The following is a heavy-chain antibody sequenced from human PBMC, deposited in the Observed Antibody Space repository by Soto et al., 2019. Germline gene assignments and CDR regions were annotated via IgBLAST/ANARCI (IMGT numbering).Heavy chain of an antibody. J-gene: IGHJ4*02. CDR1: GFTFSSYS. CDR2: ISSSSSYI. D-gene: IGHD3-16*02. V-gene: IGHV3-21*01. CDR3: ARDIGMITFGGVIATFDY. Sequence: KPGGSLRLSCAASGFTFSSYSMNWVRQAPGKGLEWVSSISSSSSYIYYADSVKGRFTISRDNAKNSLYLQMNSLRAEDTAVYYCARDIGMITFGGVIATFDYWGQGTLVTVSS.